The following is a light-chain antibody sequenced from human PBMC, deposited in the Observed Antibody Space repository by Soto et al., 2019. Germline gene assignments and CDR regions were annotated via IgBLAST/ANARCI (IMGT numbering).Light chain of an antibody. CDR3: SSYTSSSTHNYV. CDR2: DVS. Sequence: QSVLTQPASVSGSPGQSITISCTGTSSDVGGYNYVSWYQQHPGKAPKLMIYDVSNRPSGVSNRFSGSKSGNTASLPISGLQAEDEADYYCSSYTSSSTHNYVFGTGTKLTVL. J-gene: IGLJ1*01. CDR1: SSDVGGYNY. V-gene: IGLV2-14*01.